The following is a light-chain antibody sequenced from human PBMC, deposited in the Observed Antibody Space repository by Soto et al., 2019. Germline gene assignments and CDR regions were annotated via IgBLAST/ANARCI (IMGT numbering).Light chain of an antibody. J-gene: IGKJ2*01. CDR1: QSINSW. V-gene: IGKV1-5*01. Sequence: DIQMTQSPSTLSASVGDRVTITCQASQSINSWLAWYQQKPGKAPKVLIYDASSLERGVPSRFSGSGSGAEYTLTITSLQPDDFATYYCQQYYTYLYTFGQGTKLEIK. CDR3: QQYYTYLYT. CDR2: DAS.